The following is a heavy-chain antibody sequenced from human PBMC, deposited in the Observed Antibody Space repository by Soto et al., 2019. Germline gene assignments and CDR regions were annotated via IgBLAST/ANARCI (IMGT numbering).Heavy chain of an antibody. CDR3: ARSEWLVFDYYYMDV. V-gene: IGHV1-2*04. Sequence: AASVKVSCKASGYTFTGYYMHWVRQAPGQGLEWMGWINPNSGGTNYAQKFQGWVTMTRDTSISTAYMELSRLRSDDTAVYYCARSEWLVFDYYYMDVWGKGTTVTVSS. CDR1: GYTFTGYY. J-gene: IGHJ6*03. D-gene: IGHD2-8*01. CDR2: INPNSGGT.